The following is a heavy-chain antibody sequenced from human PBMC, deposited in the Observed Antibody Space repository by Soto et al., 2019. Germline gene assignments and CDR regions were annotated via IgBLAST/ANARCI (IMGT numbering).Heavy chain of an antibody. CDR2: IYYSGST. J-gene: IGHJ6*02. CDR1: GGSISSGGYY. D-gene: IGHD3-9*01. CDR3: ARDQIAYYDILRYRYGMDV. V-gene: IGHV4-31*03. Sequence: PSETLSLTCTVSGGSISSGGYYWSWIRQHPGKGLEWIGYIYYSGSTYYNPSLKSRVTISVDTSKNQFSLKLSSVTAADTAVYYCARDQIAYYDILRYRYGMDVWGQGTTVTVSS.